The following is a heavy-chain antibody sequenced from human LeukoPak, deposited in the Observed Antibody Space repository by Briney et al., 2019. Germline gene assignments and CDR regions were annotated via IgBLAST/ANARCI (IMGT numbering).Heavy chain of an antibody. J-gene: IGHJ4*02. V-gene: IGHV3-48*04. Sequence: PGGSLRLSCVGSGFSFGRFSLNWVRQAPGKGLEWVSYISSSSRSIHYADSVRGRFTISRDNAKDSVYLQMSGLRVEDAGVYFCARRNSSDWYTFDYWGQGNRVPVSA. D-gene: IGHD6-19*01. CDR3: ARRNSSDWYTFDY. CDR1: GFSFGRFS. CDR2: ISSSSRSI.